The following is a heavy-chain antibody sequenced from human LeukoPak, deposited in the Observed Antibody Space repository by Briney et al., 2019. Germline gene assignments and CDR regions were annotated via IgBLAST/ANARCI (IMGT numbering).Heavy chain of an antibody. D-gene: IGHD2-21*01. V-gene: IGHV4-34*01. Sequence: KPSETLSLTCAVYGVSFSGYYWSWIRQPPGKGLEWIGEINHSGSTNYNPSLRSRVTISVDTSKNQFSLKLSSVTAADTAVYYCARGRVVWGQGTLVTVSS. J-gene: IGHJ4*02. CDR3: ARGRVV. CDR2: INHSGST. CDR1: GVSFSGYY.